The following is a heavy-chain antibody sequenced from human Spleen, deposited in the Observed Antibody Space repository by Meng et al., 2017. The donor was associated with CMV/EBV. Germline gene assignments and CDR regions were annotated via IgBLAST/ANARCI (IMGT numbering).Heavy chain of an antibody. CDR2: IYYSGST. V-gene: IGHV4-39*01. D-gene: IGHD4-17*01. CDR3: ARHRLFATTSDFDY. J-gene: IGHJ4*02. Sequence: GSLRLSCTVSGGSISSSSYYWGWIRQPPGKGLEWIGSIYYSGSTYYNPSLKSRVTISVDTSKNQFSLKLSSVTAADTAVYYCARHRLFATTSDFDYWGQGTLVTV. CDR1: GGSISSSSYY.